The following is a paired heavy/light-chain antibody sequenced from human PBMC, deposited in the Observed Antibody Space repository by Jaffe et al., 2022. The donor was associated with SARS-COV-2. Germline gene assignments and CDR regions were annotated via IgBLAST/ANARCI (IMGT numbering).Heavy chain of an antibody. CDR3: TRYRGPRVSYYFDY. J-gene: IGHJ4*02. Sequence: LVQSGGGVVQPGGSLRLSCATSKITFNTYDMHWVRQAPGKGLEWVALISDDGSKKYYADSVKGRFTVSRDNSNNMLYLEMNSLRAEDTAVYFCTRYRGPRVSYYFDYWGQGTLVTVSS. V-gene: IGHV3-33*01. CDR2: ISDDGSKK. CDR1: KITFNTYD. D-gene: IGHD3-10*01.
Light chain of an antibody. CDR3: QVWDTSSDHVV. Sequence: SYVLTQPPSVSVAPGQTATISCEGDNIGSTSVHWYQQRSGQTPVLVVYDNDRSPGIPGRFSGSNSGNTATLTLSRVEAGDEADYYCQVWDTSSDHVVFGGGTKLTVL. V-gene: IGLV3-21*02. J-gene: IGLJ2*01. CDR1: NIGSTS. CDR2: DN.